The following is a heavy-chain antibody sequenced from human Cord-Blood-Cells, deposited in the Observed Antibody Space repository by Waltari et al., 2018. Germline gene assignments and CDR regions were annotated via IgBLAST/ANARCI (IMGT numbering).Heavy chain of an antibody. CDR2: IYSGGST. CDR3: ARVVGRGRYFDL. J-gene: IGHJ2*01. Sequence: EVQLVESGGGLVQPGGSLRLSCAASGFTVSSNYRSWVRQAPGKGLEWVSVIYSGGSTYYADSVKGRFTISRHNSKITLYLQMNSLRAEDTTVYYCARVVGRGRYFDLWGRGTLVTVSS. CDR1: GFTVSSNY. D-gene: IGHD1-26*01. V-gene: IGHV3-53*04.